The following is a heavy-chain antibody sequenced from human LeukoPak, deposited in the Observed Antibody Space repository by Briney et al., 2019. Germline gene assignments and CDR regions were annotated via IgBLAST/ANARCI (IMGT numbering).Heavy chain of an antibody. CDR3: ERVPGSSSWYLLYYYYYYMDG. V-gene: IGHV3-7*01. D-gene: IGHD6-13*01. CDR2: IKQDGSEK. J-gene: IGHJ6*03. CDR1: GFTFSSYW. Sequence: GGSLRLSCAASGFTFSSYWMSWVRQAPGKGLEWVANIKQDGSEKYYVDSVKGRFTISRDNAKNSLYLQMNSLRAEDTAVYYCERVPGSSSWYLLYYYYYYMDGWGKGAT.